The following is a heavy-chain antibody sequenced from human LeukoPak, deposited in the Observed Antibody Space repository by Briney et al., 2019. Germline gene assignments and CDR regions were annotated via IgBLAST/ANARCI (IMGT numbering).Heavy chain of an antibody. CDR3: ARGQDYGDYVRGVLWFDP. Sequence: SETLSLTCSVSGASISSGSNYWGWIRQPPGKGLEWIGSIYHSGSTYYNPSLKSRVTISVDTSKNQFSLKLSSVTAADTAVYYCARGQDYGDYVRGVLWFDPWGQGTLVTVSS. J-gene: IGHJ5*02. D-gene: IGHD4-17*01. V-gene: IGHV4-39*07. CDR1: GASISSGSNY. CDR2: IYHSGST.